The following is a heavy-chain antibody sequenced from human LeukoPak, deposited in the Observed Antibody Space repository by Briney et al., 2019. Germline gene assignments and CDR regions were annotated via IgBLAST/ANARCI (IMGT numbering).Heavy chain of an antibody. D-gene: IGHD2-15*01. CDR1: GFTFSSYA. CDR2: INGSGGST. V-gene: IGHV3-23*01. CDR3: AKGIVVVVAASDAFDI. J-gene: IGHJ3*02. Sequence: PGGSLRLSCAASGFTFSSYAMSWVRQAPGKGLEWVSAINGSGGSTYYADSVKGRFTISRDNSKNTLYLQMDNLRAEDTAVYYCAKGIVVVVAASDAFDIWGQGTLVTVSS.